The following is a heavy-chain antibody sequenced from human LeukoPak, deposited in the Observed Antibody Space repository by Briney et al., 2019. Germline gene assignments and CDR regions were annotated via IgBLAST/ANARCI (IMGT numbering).Heavy chain of an antibody. CDR1: GFTFSSYG. J-gene: IGHJ6*03. Sequence: GGILRLSCAASGFTFSSYGMSWVRQAPGKGLEWVSAISGSGGSTYYADSVKGRFTISRDNSKNTLYLQMNSLRAEDSAVYYCARDFRYCSGGSCSLDYYYMDVWGKGTTVTVSS. CDR2: ISGSGGST. V-gene: IGHV3-23*01. D-gene: IGHD2-15*01. CDR3: ARDFRYCSGGSCSLDYYYMDV.